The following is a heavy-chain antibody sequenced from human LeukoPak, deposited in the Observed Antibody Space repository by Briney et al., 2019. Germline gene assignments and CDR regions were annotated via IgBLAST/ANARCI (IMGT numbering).Heavy chain of an antibody. J-gene: IGHJ4*02. CDR3: ARGGIWFGELPFDY. V-gene: IGHV1-18*01. D-gene: IGHD3-10*01. CDR2: ISAYNGNT. Sequence: GASVKVSCKASGYTFTSYDINWVRQAPGQGLEWMGWISAYNGNTNYAQKLQGRVTMTTDTSTSTAYMELRSLRSDDTAVYYCARGGIWFGELPFDYWGQGTLVTVSS. CDR1: GYTFTSYD.